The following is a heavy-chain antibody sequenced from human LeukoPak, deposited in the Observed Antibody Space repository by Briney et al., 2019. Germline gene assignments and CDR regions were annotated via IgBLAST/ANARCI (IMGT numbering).Heavy chain of an antibody. CDR1: GFTFSNAW. Sequence: GGSLRLSCAASGFTFSNAWMSWVRQAPGKGLEWVANIKQDGSEKYYVDSVKGRFTISRDNAKNSLYLQMNSLRVEDTAVYYCARDLVQLWLRKGSTDFDYWGQGTLVTVSS. D-gene: IGHD5-18*01. CDR2: IKQDGSEK. CDR3: ARDLVQLWLRKGSTDFDY. J-gene: IGHJ4*02. V-gene: IGHV3-7*01.